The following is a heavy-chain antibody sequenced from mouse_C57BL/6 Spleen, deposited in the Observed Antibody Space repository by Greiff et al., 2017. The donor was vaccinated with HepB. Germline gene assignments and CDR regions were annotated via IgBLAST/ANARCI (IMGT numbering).Heavy chain of an antibody. D-gene: IGHD2-5*01. CDR1: GYSITSGYY. CDR2: ISYDGSN. Sequence: EVKLMESGPGLVKPSQSLSLTCSVPGYSITSGYYWNWIRQFPGNKLEWMGYISYDGSNNYNPSLKNRIPITRDTSKNQFFLKLNSVTTEDTATYYCARENYSNYEGAMDYWGQGTSVTVSS. V-gene: IGHV3-6*01. J-gene: IGHJ4*01. CDR3: ARENYSNYEGAMDY.